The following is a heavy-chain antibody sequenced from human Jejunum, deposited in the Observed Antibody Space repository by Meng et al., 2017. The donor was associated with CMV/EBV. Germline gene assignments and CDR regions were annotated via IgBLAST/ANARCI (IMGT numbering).Heavy chain of an antibody. V-gene: IGHV1-18*01. D-gene: IGHD3-22*01. CDR1: G. Sequence: GISWVRKAPGQGLEWMGWISTYNTDAHYAQKFRSRVTMTTDTSTSTTYMELRSLRSDDTAVYYCARGASSGYYEGQLGYFDYWGQGTLVTVSS. J-gene: IGHJ4*02. CDR2: ISTYNTDA. CDR3: ARGASSGYYEGQLGYFDY.